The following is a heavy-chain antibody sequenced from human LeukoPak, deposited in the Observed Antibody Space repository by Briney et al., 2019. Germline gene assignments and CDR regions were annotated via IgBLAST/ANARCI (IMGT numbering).Heavy chain of an antibody. J-gene: IGHJ4*02. D-gene: IGHD3-10*01. V-gene: IGHV3-23*01. CDR3: ARVTYGSGTYGAFDY. CDR2: ISGSGDNT. Sequence: GGSLRLSVEASGFTFTSHAMTWSRKAPGKGLEWFSTISGSGDNTYYADSVKGRFTISRDNSKNTLYLQMNSLRAEDTAVYYCARVTYGSGTYGAFDYWGQGTLVTVSS. CDR1: GFTFTSHA.